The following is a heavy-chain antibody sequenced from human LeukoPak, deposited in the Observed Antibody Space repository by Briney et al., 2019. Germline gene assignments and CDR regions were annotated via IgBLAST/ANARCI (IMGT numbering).Heavy chain of an antibody. CDR1: GGSISSYY. Sequence: SETLSLTCTVSGGSISSYYWSWIRQPAGKGLEWIGRIYTSGSTNYNPSLKSRVTMSVDTSKNQLSLKLSSVTAADTAVYYCARDEAYCSSTSCSRLLDYWGQGTLVTVSS. CDR2: IYTSGST. J-gene: IGHJ4*02. V-gene: IGHV4-4*07. D-gene: IGHD2-2*01. CDR3: ARDEAYCSSTSCSRLLDY.